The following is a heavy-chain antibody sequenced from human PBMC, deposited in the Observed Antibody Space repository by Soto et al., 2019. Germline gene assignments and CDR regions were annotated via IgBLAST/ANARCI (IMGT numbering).Heavy chain of an antibody. CDR3: ARHGPILRDFDWLSVIASPFDY. J-gene: IGHJ4*02. V-gene: IGHV4-39*01. Sequence: QLQLQESGPGLVKPSETLSLTCTVSGGSISSSSYYWGWIRQPPGKGLEWIGSIYYSGKTYYNPSLTSRVTTSVNTTKNHFSLKLSSLTVADAAVYYCARHGPILRDFDWLSVIASPFDYWGQGTLVTVSS. D-gene: IGHD3-9*01. CDR1: GGSISSSSYY. CDR2: IYYSGKT.